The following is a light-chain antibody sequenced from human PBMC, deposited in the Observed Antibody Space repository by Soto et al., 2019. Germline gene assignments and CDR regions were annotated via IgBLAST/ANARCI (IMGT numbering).Light chain of an antibody. CDR3: SSYTSSSITYV. V-gene: IGLV2-14*01. CDR2: EVS. CDR1: ISDVGGYNY. J-gene: IGLJ1*01. Sequence: ALTQPPSLSGSPGQSITISCSGTISDVGGYNYVSWYQQHPGKAPKLMIYEVSNRPSGVSNRFSGSKSGNTASLTISGLQAEDEADYYCSSYTSSSITYVFGTGTKVTVL.